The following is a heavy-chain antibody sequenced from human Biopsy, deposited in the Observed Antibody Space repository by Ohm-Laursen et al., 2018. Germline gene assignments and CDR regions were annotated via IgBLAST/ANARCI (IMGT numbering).Heavy chain of an antibody. Sequence: SLRLSCAASGFTFSRYGMSWVRQAPGKGLEWVSVTFESGDTTHYGDSVKGRFSVSRDNSKSTLYLQMNSLRAEDTAVYYCAKTLGDSYGSRYFDYWGQGTQVTVSS. CDR3: AKTLGDSYGSRYFDY. J-gene: IGHJ4*02. D-gene: IGHD5-18*01. CDR1: GFTFSRYG. CDR2: TFESGDTT. V-gene: IGHV3-23*01.